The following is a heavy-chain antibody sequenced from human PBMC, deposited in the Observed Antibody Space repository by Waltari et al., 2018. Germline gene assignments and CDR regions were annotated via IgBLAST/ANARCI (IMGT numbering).Heavy chain of an antibody. Sequence: QVQLVESGGGVVQPGRSLRLSCAASGFTFSSYAMHWVRQAPGKGLEGVAVKSYDGSNKYSADSVKGRFTISRDNSKNTLYLQMNSLRAEDTAVYYCARAPYPQFEAYYFDYWGQGTLVTVSS. V-gene: IGHV3-30-3*01. CDR3: ARAPYPQFEAYYFDY. CDR2: KSYDGSNK. J-gene: IGHJ4*02. D-gene: IGHD3-10*01. CDR1: GFTFSSYA.